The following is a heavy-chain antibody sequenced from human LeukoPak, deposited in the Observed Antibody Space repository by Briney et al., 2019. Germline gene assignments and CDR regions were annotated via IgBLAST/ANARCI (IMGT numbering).Heavy chain of an antibody. J-gene: IGHJ4*02. D-gene: IGHD6-13*01. CDR1: GFTFDNYA. CDR3: ARGQRTSWYTNSDY. CDR2: ISWNSGTI. Sequence: GGSLRLSCAASGFTFDNYAMNWVRQVPGKGLEWISLISWNSGTIGYADSVKGRFTISRDNANNFLYLQMNSLRAEDTAVYYCARGQRTSWYTNSDYWGQGTLVTVSS. V-gene: IGHV3-9*01.